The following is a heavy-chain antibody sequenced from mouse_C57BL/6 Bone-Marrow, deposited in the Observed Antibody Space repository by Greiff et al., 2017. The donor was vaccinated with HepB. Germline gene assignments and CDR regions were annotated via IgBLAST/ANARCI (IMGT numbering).Heavy chain of an antibody. CDR2: IWRGGST. Sequence: QVQLQQSGPGLVQPSQSLSITCTVSGFSLTSYGVHWVRQSPGKGLEWLGVIWRGGSTDYNAAFMSRLSITKDNSKSQVFFKMNSLQADDTAIYYCAKKNGSRPWAMDYWGQGTSVTVSS. V-gene: IGHV2-5*01. CDR1: GFSLTSYG. D-gene: IGHD1-1*01. J-gene: IGHJ4*01. CDR3: AKKNGSRPWAMDY.